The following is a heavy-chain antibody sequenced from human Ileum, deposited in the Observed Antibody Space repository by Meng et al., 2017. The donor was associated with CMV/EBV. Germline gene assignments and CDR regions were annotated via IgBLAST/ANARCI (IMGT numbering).Heavy chain of an antibody. CDR2: IYFTGST. D-gene: IGHD3-3*01. CDR3: ARAPDPFGGMIPYPYGMDV. Sequence: GSLRLSCSVSGASLTPDYWSWIRQSPGKGLEWIGYIYFTGSTKYNPSLKSRVTISVDTSKNEFSLKLRSVTAADTAVYYCARAPDPFGGMIPYPYGMDVWGQGTTVTVSS. J-gene: IGHJ6*02. CDR1: GASLTPDY. V-gene: IGHV4-59*13.